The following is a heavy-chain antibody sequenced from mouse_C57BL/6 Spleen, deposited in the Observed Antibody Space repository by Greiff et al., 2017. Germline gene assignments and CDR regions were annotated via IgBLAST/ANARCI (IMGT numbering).Heavy chain of an antibody. Sequence: VQLQQSGAELVRPGASVKLSCKASGYTFTDYYINWVKQRPGQGLEWIARIYPGSGNTYYNEKFKGKATLTAEKSSSTAYMQLSSLTSEDSAVYFCARELRGYWGQGTTLTVSS. V-gene: IGHV1-76*01. CDR2: IYPGSGNT. J-gene: IGHJ2*01. CDR1: GYTFTDYY. D-gene: IGHD1-1*01. CDR3: ARELRGY.